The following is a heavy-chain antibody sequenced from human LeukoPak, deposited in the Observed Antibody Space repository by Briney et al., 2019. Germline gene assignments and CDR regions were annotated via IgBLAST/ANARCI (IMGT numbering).Heavy chain of an antibody. CDR2: ISAYNGNA. J-gene: IGHJ4*02. CDR3: ARAYTAMVSFDY. D-gene: IGHD5-18*01. CDR1: GYTFTSYG. V-gene: IGHV1-18*04. Sequence: ASVKVSCKASGYTFTSYGISWVRQAPGQGLEWMGWISAYNGNANYAQKLQGRVTMTTDTSTSTAYMELRSLRSDDTAVYYCARAYTAMVSFDYWGQGTLVTVSS.